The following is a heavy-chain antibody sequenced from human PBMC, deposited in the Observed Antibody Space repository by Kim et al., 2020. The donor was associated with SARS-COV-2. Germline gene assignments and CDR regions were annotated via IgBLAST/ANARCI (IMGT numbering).Heavy chain of an antibody. CDR3: ARGLLWFGEINAFDI. J-gene: IGHJ3*02. CDR2: INAGNGNT. CDR1: GYTFTSYA. D-gene: IGHD3-10*01. Sequence: ASVKVSCKASGYTFTSYAMHWVRQAPGQRLEWMGWINAGNGNTKYSQKFQGRVTITRDTSASTAYMELSSLRSEDTAVYYCARGLLWFGEINAFDIWGQGTMVTVSS. V-gene: IGHV1-3*01.